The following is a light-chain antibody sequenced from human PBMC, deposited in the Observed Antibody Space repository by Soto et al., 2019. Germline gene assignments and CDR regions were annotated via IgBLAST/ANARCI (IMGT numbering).Light chain of an antibody. V-gene: IGKV1-39*01. CDR3: QQSYSSPFT. CDR1: QNIMKY. CDR2: GAT. J-gene: IGKJ3*01. Sequence: IQMTQSLSSLSASVGDRVTISCLASQNIMKYLHWYQQKPGKAPKVLIYGATRLQSGVPSRFSGSGVETDFTLTISSLQPEDFATYYCQQSYSSPFTFGPGTKVDI.